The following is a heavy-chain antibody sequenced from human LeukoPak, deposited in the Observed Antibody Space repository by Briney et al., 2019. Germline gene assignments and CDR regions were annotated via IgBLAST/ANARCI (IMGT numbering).Heavy chain of an antibody. Sequence: SGGSLRLSCAASGFTFSSYAMSWVCQAPGKGLEWVSAISGSGGSTYYADSVKGRFTISRDNSKNTLYLQMNSLRAEDTAVYYCAKAKWPVRGLPKNLALYYWGQGTLVAVSS. CDR1: GFTFSSYA. J-gene: IGHJ4*02. D-gene: IGHD5-12*01. V-gene: IGHV3-23*01. CDR3: AKAKWPVRGLPKNLALYY. CDR2: ISGSGGST.